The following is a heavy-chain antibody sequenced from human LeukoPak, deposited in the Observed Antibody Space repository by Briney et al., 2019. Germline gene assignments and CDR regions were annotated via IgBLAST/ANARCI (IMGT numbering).Heavy chain of an antibody. D-gene: IGHD4-17*01. CDR1: GFTFSDHY. J-gene: IGHJ4*02. CDR2: SRNKPNSYTT. CDR3: ARDLLMTTVDY. Sequence: GGSLRLSCAASGFTFSDHYVDWVRQAPGKGLEWVGRSRNKPNSYTTLYAASVKGRFTISRDDSKNSVYLQMSSLKMEDTAVYYCARDLLMTTVDYWGQGTLVTISS. V-gene: IGHV3-72*01.